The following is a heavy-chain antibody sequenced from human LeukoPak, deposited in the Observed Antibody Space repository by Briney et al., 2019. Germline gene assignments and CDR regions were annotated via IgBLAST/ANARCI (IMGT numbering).Heavy chain of an antibody. D-gene: IGHD3-10*01. CDR1: GGSISSSSYY. CDR3: ARVVYYYGSGSYYNPWFDP. V-gene: IGHV4-39*07. Sequence: SETLSLTCTVSGGSISSSSYYWGWIRQPPGKGLEWIGGIYYSGSTNYNPSLKSRVTISVDTSKNQFSLKLSSVTAADTAVYYCARVVYYYGSGSYYNPWFDPWGQGTLVTVSS. J-gene: IGHJ5*02. CDR2: IYYSGST.